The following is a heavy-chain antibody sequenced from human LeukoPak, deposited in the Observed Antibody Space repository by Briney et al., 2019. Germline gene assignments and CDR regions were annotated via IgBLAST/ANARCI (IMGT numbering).Heavy chain of an antibody. CDR3: ARDRGRIVGTTSGADY. J-gene: IGHJ4*02. Sequence: PSETLSLTCTVSGGSISSSSYYWGWIRQPPGKGLEWIGSIYYSGSTYYNPSLKSRVTISVDTSKNQFSLKLSSVTAADTAVYYCARDRGRIVGTTSGADYWGQGTLVTVSS. V-gene: IGHV4-39*07. CDR1: GGSISSSSYY. CDR2: IYYSGST. D-gene: IGHD1-26*01.